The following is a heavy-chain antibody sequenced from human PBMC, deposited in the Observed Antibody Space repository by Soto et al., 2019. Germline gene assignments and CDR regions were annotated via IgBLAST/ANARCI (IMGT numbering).Heavy chain of an antibody. V-gene: IGHV1-18*01. Sequence: SVKVSCKASGYTFTSYGISWVRQAPGQGLEWMGWISAYNGNTNYAQKLQGRVTMTTDTSTSTAYMELRSLRSDDTAVYYCARDRREVYYSYGMDGWGEGTTLTVSS. J-gene: IGHJ6*04. CDR3: ARDRREVYYSYGMDG. CDR1: GYTFTSYG. CDR2: ISAYNGNT.